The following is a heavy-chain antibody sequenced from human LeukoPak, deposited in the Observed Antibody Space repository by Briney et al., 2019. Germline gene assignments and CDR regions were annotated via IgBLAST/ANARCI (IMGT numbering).Heavy chain of an antibody. CDR2: IYYSGST. V-gene: IGHV4-59*01. Sequence: PSETLSLTCTVSGGSISSYYWSWIRQPPGKGLEWIGYIYYSGSTNYNPSLKSRVTISVDTSKNQFSLKLSSVTAADTAVYYCARSGERGYYYYGMDVWGQGTTVTVSS. J-gene: IGHJ6*02. D-gene: IGHD1-14*01. CDR3: ARSGERGYYYYGMDV. CDR1: GGSISSYY.